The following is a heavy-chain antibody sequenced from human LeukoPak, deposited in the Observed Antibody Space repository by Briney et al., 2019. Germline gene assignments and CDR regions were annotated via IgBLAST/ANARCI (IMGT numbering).Heavy chain of an antibody. V-gene: IGHV3-48*04. J-gene: IGHJ5*02. D-gene: IGHD6-19*01. CDR2: ISSSSSAI. Sequence: GGSLRLSCAASGFTFSRFGMNWVRQAPGKGLEWISYISSSSSAIYYADSVKGRFTISRDNAKNSLYLQMNSLRAEDTALYYCAKDSSGWYSSWFDPWGQGTLVTVSS. CDR3: AKDSSGWYSSWFDP. CDR1: GFTFSRFG.